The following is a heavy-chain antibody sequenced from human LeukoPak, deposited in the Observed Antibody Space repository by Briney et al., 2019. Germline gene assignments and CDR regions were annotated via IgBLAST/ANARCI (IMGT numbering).Heavy chain of an antibody. CDR1: GFTFSSYG. V-gene: IGHV3-33*01. CDR2: IWYDGSNK. J-gene: IGHJ6*03. Sequence: GRSLRLSCAASGFTFSSYGMHWVRQAPGKGLEWVAVIWYDGSNKYYADSVKGRFTISRDNSKNTLYLQMNSLRAEDTAVYYCARAYYDFWSGYYQLYYYYYMDVWGKGTTVTVSS. CDR3: ARAYYDFWSGYYQLYYYYYMDV. D-gene: IGHD3-3*01.